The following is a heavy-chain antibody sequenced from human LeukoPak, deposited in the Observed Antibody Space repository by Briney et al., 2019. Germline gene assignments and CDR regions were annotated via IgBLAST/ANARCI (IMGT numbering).Heavy chain of an antibody. J-gene: IGHJ4*02. CDR2: ISISGDTT. D-gene: IGHD2-21*02. CDR1: GFTFRSYA. Sequence: QPGGSLRLSCAASGFTFRSYAMNWVRQAPGKGLEWVSSISISGDTTYYADSVKGRFTISRDNSKNTLYLQMNSLRAEDTAVYYCAKDRRGGYCECDYWGQGTLVTVSS. CDR3: AKDRRGGYCECDY. V-gene: IGHV3-23*01.